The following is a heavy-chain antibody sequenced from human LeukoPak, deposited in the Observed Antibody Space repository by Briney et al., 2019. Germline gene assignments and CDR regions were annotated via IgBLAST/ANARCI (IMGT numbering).Heavy chain of an antibody. Sequence: SETLSLTCTLSRGSISSSGYYWGWIRQPPGKGLEWIGTMSNSGSSYYNPSLKSRITISVDTSKDQFSLKLISVTAADTAVYYCARQARRYSRMHWFDPWGQGTRVTVSS. CDR2: MSNSGSS. V-gene: IGHV4-39*01. D-gene: IGHD6-13*01. J-gene: IGHJ5*02. CDR3: ARQARRYSRMHWFDP. CDR1: RGSISSSGYY.